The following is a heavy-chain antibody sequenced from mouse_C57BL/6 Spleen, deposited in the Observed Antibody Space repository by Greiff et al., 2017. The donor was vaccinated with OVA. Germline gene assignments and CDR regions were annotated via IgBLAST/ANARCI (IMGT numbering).Heavy chain of an antibody. CDR2: IFPGSGST. CDR1: GYTFTDYY. D-gene: IGHD1-1*01. J-gene: IGHJ2*01. Sequence: QVQLKESGPELVKPGASVKISCKASGYTFTDYYINWVQQRPGQGLEWIGWIFPGSGSTYYNEKFKGKATLTVDKSSSTAYMLLSSLTSEDSAVYFCAGDYYYGSSSGYFDYWGQGTTLTVSS. CDR3: AGDYYYGSSSGYFDY. V-gene: IGHV1-75*01.